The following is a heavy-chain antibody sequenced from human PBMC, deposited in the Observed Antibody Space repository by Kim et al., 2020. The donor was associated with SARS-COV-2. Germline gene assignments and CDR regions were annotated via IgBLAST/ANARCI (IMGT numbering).Heavy chain of an antibody. CDR1: GFTFSSYA. Sequence: GGSLRLSCAASGFTFSSYAMHWVRQAPGKGLEWVAVISYDGSNKYYADSVKGRFTISRDNSKNTLYLQMNSLRAEDTAVYYCARERGINYYASGSPGYWGQGTLVTVSS. CDR3: ARERGINYYASGSPGY. D-gene: IGHD3-10*01. CDR2: ISYDGSNK. J-gene: IGHJ4*02. V-gene: IGHV3-30*04.